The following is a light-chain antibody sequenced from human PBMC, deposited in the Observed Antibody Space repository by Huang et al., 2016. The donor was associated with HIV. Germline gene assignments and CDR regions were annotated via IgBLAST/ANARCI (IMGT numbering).Light chain of an antibody. CDR1: QGIPNY. CDR2: AAS. V-gene: IGKV1-9*01. Sequence: IQLTQSPSSLSIYVGDKVTITCRASQGIPNYIAWYQQRPGKAPKLLIYAASTLQNGVPSRFSGSGSGADFALSIANVQPEDSATYYCQQFSSYPLTFGGGTKVEIK. J-gene: IGKJ4*01. CDR3: QQFSSYPLT.